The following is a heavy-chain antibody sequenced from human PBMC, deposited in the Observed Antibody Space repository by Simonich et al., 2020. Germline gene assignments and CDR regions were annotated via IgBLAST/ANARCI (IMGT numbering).Heavy chain of an antibody. Sequence: QVQLVESGGGVVQPGRSLRLSCAASGFTFSSYAMHWVRQAPGKGLEWVAVKSYDGSNKYYADSVKGRFTISRDNSKNTLYLQMNSLRAEDTAVYYCARAGGYSYGYYYYMDVWGKGTTVTVSS. D-gene: IGHD5-18*01. V-gene: IGHV3-30*07. CDR1: GFTFSSYA. J-gene: IGHJ6*03. CDR3: ARAGGYSYGYYYYMDV. CDR2: KSYDGSNK.